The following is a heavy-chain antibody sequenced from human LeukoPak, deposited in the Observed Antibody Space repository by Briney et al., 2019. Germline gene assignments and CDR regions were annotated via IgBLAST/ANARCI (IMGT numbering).Heavy chain of an antibody. D-gene: IGHD6-13*01. CDR1: GFTFSSYW. CDR3: AGGAAADFDY. J-gene: IGHJ4*02. CDR2: INTGGSST. V-gene: IGHV3-74*03. Sequence: GGSLRLSCAASGFTFSSYWMHWVRQAPGKGLVWVSRINTGGSSTTYADYVKGRFTISRDNARNSLYLQMNSLRVEDTAVYYCAGGAAADFDYWGQGTLVTVSS.